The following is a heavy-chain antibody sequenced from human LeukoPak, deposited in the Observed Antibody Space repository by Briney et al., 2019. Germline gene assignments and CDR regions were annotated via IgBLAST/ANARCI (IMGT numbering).Heavy chain of an antibody. CDR1: GYTFSSYD. CDR3: ARSSSSGWYGWFDP. D-gene: IGHD6-19*01. V-gene: IGHV1-8*01. Sequence: GASVKVSCKASGYTFSSYDINWVRQATGQGLEWMGWMNPNSGNTGYAQKFQGRVTMTRNTSISTAYMELSSLRSEDTAAYYCARSSSSGWYGWFDPWGQGTLVTVSS. J-gene: IGHJ5*02. CDR2: MNPNSGNT.